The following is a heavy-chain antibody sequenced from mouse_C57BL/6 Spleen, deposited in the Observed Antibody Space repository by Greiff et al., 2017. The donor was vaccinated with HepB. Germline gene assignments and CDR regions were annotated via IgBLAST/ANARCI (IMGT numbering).Heavy chain of an antibody. Sequence: QVQLQHPGAELVKPGASVKLSCKASGYTFTSYWMQWVKQRPGQGLEWIGEIDPSDSYTNYNQKFKGKATLTVDTSSSTAYMQLSSLTSEDSAVYYCASPLGAMDYWGQGTSVTVSS. J-gene: IGHJ4*01. CDR3: ASPLGAMDY. V-gene: IGHV1-50*01. CDR2: IDPSDSYT. D-gene: IGHD3-3*01. CDR1: GYTFTSYW.